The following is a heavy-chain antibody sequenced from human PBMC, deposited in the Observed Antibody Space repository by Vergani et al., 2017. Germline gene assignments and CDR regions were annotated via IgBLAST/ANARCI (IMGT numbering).Heavy chain of an antibody. D-gene: IGHD1-14*01. CDR2: IWYDGTNK. J-gene: IGHJ5*02. V-gene: IGHV3-33*01. CDR1: GFTFNHYG. Sequence: QVHLVESGGGVVQPGRSLRLSCAASGFTFNHYGMHWVRQAPGKGLEWVAVIWYDGTNKQYADSVKGRFTISRDNYKNTMYLQMNSLRDEDTGVYYCARDLRLHYNRFDPWGQGTLVTVSS. CDR3: ARDLRLHYNRFDP.